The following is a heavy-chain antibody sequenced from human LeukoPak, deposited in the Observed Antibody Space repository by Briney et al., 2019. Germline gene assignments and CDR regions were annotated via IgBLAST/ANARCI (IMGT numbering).Heavy chain of an antibody. CDR1: GFTFSSYA. D-gene: IGHD2/OR15-2a*01. CDR2: ISGSGGST. J-gene: IGHJ4*02. V-gene: IGHV3-23*01. CDR3: AKDRPLSMEYPPWYFDY. Sequence: GGSLRLSCAASGFTFSSYAMGWVRQAPGKGLEWVSAISGSGGSTYYADSVKDRFTISRDNSKNTPYLQMNSLRAEDTATFYCAKDRPLSMEYPPWYFDYWGQGTLVTVSS.